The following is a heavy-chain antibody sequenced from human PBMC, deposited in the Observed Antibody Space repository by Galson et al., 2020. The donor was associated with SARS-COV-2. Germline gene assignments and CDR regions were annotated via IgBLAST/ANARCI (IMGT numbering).Heavy chain of an antibody. D-gene: IGHD5-12*01. Sequence: TGGSLRLSCAASGFTFSSYWMTWVRQAAGKGLEWVANINQDGSEKNYVDSVKGRFTISRDNAKNSLYLQMNSLRAEDTAVYYCARGYRGTWNYYFYGMDVWGQGTTVTVSS. V-gene: IGHV3-7*01. CDR1: GFTFSSYW. CDR3: ARGYRGTWNYYFYGMDV. CDR2: INQDGSEK. J-gene: IGHJ6*02.